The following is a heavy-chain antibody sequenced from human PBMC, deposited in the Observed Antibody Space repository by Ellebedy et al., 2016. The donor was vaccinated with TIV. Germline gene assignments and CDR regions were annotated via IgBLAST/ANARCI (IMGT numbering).Heavy chain of an antibody. CDR2: IDPSDSYT. D-gene: IGHD6-13*01. CDR3: ARDGYKIAAAGTRWFDP. J-gene: IGHJ5*02. V-gene: IGHV5-10-1*01. Sequence: PGGSLRLSCKGSGYSFTSYWISWVRQMPGKGLEWMGRIDPSDSYTNYSPSFQGHVTISADKSISTAYLQWSSLNASDTAMYYCARDGYKIAAAGTRWFDPWGQGTLVTVSS. CDR1: GYSFTSYW.